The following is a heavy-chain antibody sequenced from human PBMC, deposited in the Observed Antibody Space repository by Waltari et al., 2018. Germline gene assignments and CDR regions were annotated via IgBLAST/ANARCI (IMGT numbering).Heavy chain of an antibody. CDR2: ISGKSGST. D-gene: IGHD6-6*01. V-gene: IGHV3-9*01. CDR1: GFSFDYYA. Sequence: EVQLVESGGGLVQPGRCVRLSCAASGFSFDYYALHWVRQAPGKGLEWVSGISGKSGSTAYADSVEGRFTISRDNAKNSLYLQMHSLRPEDTALYYCVKDRGLYSSSSGLNYWGQGTLVTVSS. J-gene: IGHJ4*02. CDR3: VKDRGLYSSSSGLNY.